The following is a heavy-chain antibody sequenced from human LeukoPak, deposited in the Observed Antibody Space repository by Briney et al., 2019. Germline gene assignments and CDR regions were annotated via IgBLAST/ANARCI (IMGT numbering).Heavy chain of an antibody. CDR1: GFRFSSQW. V-gene: IGHV3-7*01. CDR3: ADLGTSD. D-gene: IGHD1-7*01. Sequence: GGSLRLSCAVSGFRFSSQWMTWVRQAPGTGLEWVATINSNGSAKYHVDSVKGRFTISRDNAKNLVYLQMSILRAEDTAVYYCADLGTSDCGQGTLVTVSS. J-gene: IGHJ4*02. CDR2: INSNGSAK.